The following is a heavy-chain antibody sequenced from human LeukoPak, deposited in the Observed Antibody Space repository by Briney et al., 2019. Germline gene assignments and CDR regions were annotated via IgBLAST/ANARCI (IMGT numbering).Heavy chain of an antibody. J-gene: IGHJ4*02. V-gene: IGHV4-4*02. CDR2: MYLGGTT. Sequence: PSGTLSLTCTVSGGSISSLNLWSWLRQPPGKGLEWIGEMYLGGTTNFNPSLKSRVTILIDKSKNQLSLQLTSVTAADTAVYYCAGLEGRYSTDWFYFSDYWGQGALATVSS. CDR1: GGSISSLNL. CDR3: AGLEGRYSTDWFYFSDY. D-gene: IGHD6-19*01.